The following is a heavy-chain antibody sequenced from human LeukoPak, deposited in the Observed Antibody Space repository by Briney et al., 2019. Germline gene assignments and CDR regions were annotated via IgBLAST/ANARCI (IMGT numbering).Heavy chain of an antibody. D-gene: IGHD1-26*01. CDR1: GGSISSGSYY. V-gene: IGHV4-61*02. J-gene: IGHJ4*02. CDR3: ARAYSGSYLYY. CDR2: IYTSGST. Sequence: PSETLSLTCTVSGGSISSGSYYWSWIRQPAGKGLEWIGRIYTSGSTNYNPSLKSRVTISVDTSKNQFSLKLSSVTAADTAVYYCARAYSGSYLYYWGQGTLVTVSS.